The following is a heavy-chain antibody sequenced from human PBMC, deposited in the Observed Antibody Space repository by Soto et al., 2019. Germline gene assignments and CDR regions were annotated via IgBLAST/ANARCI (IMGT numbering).Heavy chain of an antibody. CDR1: GYTFTSYG. J-gene: IGHJ6*03. D-gene: IGHD2-2*01. CDR2: ISAYNGNT. CDR3: ASDCSSPSGDGFYEYYYMVV. V-gene: IGHV1-18*01. Sequence: QVQLVQSGAELKKPGASVKVSCKASGYTFTSYGISWVRPAPGQLLEWMGWISAYNGNTNYAQKLQGRVTMTTDTCTSTAYMELRSLRSDDTAVYYYASDCSSPSGDGFYEYYYMVVWGKEITVTFSS.